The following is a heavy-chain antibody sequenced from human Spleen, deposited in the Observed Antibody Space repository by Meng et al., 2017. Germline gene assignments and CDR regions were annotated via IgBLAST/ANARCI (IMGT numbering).Heavy chain of an antibody. CDR1: GYSFTAYY. J-gene: IGHJ4*01. CDR2: INPNSGDT. D-gene: IGHD2-21*01. V-gene: IGHV1-2*06. Sequence: ASVKVSCKPSGYSFTAYYIHWVRQAPGQGLEWLGHINPNSGDTLYAQKFQGRVSMTGDTSIGTAYVELSGLRSDDTAIYYCVRDENISLGKLFGDYWGQGTRVTVSS. CDR3: VRDENISLGKLFGDY.